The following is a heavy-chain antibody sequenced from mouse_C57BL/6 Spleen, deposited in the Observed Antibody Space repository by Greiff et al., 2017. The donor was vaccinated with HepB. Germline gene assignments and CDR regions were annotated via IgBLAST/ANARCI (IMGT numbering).Heavy chain of an antibody. CDR3: AGGDGPWFAY. J-gene: IGHJ3*01. CDR1: GFSLTSYG. Sequence: VKLQESGPGLVAPSQSLSITCTVSGFSLTSYGVDWVRQSPGKGLEWLGVIWGVGSTNYNSALKSRLSISKDNSKSQVFLKMNSLQTDDTAMYYCAGGDGPWFAYWGQGTLVTVSA. D-gene: IGHD2-3*01. V-gene: IGHV2-6*01. CDR2: IWGVGST.